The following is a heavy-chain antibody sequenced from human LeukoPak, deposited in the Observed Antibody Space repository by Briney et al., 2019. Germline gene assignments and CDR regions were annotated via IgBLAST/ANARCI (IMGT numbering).Heavy chain of an antibody. D-gene: IGHD6-13*01. CDR2: INPSGGST. CDR3: ARDIRRIAAADDY. V-gene: IGHV1-46*01. J-gene: IGHJ4*02. Sequence: ASVKVSCKASGYTFIRYYMHWVRQAPGQGLEWMGVINPSGGSTSYPQKFQGRVTMTRDTSTSTVYMELSSLRSEDTAVYYCARDIRRIAAADDYWGQGTLVTVSS. CDR1: GYTFIRYY.